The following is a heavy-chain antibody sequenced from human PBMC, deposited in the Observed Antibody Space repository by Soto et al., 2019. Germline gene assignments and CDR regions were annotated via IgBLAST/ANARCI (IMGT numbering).Heavy chain of an antibody. CDR3: ADSGSYTDV. J-gene: IGHJ6*03. CDR1: GFTFTTYW. D-gene: IGHD3-22*01. V-gene: IGHV3-7*01. CDR2: IKQDGSEK. Sequence: EVQLVESGGGLVQPGGSLRLSCAASGFTFTTYWMTWVRQAPGKGLEWVANIKQDGSEKYYVDSVKGRFTISRDNAKNSLYLQMNSLRAADTAVYYCADSGSYTDVWGKGTTVIVSS.